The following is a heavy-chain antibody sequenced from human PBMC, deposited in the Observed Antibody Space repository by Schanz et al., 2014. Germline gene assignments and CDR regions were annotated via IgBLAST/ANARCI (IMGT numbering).Heavy chain of an antibody. J-gene: IGHJ4*02. CDR1: GNTLSAYY. CDR3: ARARYTGYDCSGY. D-gene: IGHD5-12*01. V-gene: IGHV1-2*02. Sequence: QVQLVQSGADVKKPGASVKVSCKASGNTLSAYYIHWMRQAPGQGLEWMGWINPNSGETNYEQKFKGRVTLTSDTSISTAFMELSGLTSDDTATYFCARARYTGYDCSGYWGQGTLLIVSS. CDR2: INPNSGET.